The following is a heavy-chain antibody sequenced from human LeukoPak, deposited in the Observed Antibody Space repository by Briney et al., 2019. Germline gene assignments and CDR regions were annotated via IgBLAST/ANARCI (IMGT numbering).Heavy chain of an antibody. CDR3: AKGHGFLEWSIQD. J-gene: IGHJ4*02. D-gene: IGHD3-3*01. CDR2: IRYDGSNK. V-gene: IGHV3-30*02. Sequence: GGSLRLSCAASGFTFSSYGMHWVRQAPGKGLEWVAFIRYDGSNKYYADSVKGRFTISRDNSKNTLYLQMNSLRAEDTAVYYCAKGHGFLEWSIQDWGQGTLVTVSS. CDR1: GFTFSSYG.